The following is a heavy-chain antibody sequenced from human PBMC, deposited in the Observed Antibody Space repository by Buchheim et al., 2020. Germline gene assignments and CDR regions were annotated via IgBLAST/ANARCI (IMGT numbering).Heavy chain of an antibody. CDR3: ARGYDILTGYGYYYYYGMDV. Sequence: QVQLQQWGAGLLKPSETLSLTCAVYSGFFSGYYWSWIRQPPGKGLEWIGEINHSGSTNYNPSLKSRVTISVDTSKNQFSLKLSAVTAADTAVYYCARGYDILTGYGYYYYYGMDVWGQGTT. CDR2: INHSGST. V-gene: IGHV4-34*01. CDR1: SGFFSGYY. D-gene: IGHD3-9*01. J-gene: IGHJ6*02.